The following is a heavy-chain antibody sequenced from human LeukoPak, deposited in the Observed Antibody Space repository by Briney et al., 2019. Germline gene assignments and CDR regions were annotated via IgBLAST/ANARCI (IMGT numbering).Heavy chain of an antibody. V-gene: IGHV1-46*01. D-gene: IGHD3-22*01. CDR2: INPSGGST. J-gene: IGHJ4*02. CDR3: ARGSRYDIAY. Sequence: ASVKVSCKASGYTFINYYMHWVRQAPGQELEWMGIINPSGGSTSYAPKFQGRVTKTRDTSTSTVYMELSSLKFEDTAVYYCARGSRYDIAYWGQGTLVTVSS. CDR1: GYTFINYY.